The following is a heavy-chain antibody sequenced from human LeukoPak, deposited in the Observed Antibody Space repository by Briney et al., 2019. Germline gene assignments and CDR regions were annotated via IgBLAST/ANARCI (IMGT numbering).Heavy chain of an antibody. Sequence: GGSLRLSCAASGFTVSSHYMSWVRQAPGKGLEWVSVIFSDGSTYYADSVKGRFTISRDTSKNTLYLQMNSLRAEDTAVYYCATTYYESSGYLDWYFDLWGRGTLVTVSS. J-gene: IGHJ2*01. CDR2: IFSDGST. D-gene: IGHD3-22*01. CDR1: GFTVSSHY. V-gene: IGHV3-53*01. CDR3: ATTYYESSGYLDWYFDL.